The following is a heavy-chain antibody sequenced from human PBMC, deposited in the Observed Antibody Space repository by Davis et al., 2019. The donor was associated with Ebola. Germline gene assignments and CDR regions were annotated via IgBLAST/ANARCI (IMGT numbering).Heavy chain of an antibody. CDR2: ISSSGSTI. V-gene: IGHV3-11*04. CDR1: GFTFSDYY. CDR3: ARGITMVQGVIVYGMDV. D-gene: IGHD3-10*01. J-gene: IGHJ6*02. Sequence: GESLKISCAASGFTFSDYYMSWIRQAPGKGLEWVSYISSSGSTIYYADSVKGRFTISRDNAKNSLYLQMNSLRAEDTAVYYCARGITMVQGVIVYGMDVWGQGTTVTVSS.